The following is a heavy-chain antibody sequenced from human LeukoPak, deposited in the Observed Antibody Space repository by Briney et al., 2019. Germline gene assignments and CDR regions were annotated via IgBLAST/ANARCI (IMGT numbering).Heavy chain of an antibody. CDR2: MNPNSGNT. J-gene: IGHJ4*02. CDR3: ARGQKRSTYYDFWSGYYPPLYFDY. CDR1: GYTFTSYD. D-gene: IGHD3-3*01. Sequence: ASVKVSCKASGYTFTSYDINWVRQATGQGLEWMGWMNPNSGNTGYAQKFQGRVTMTRNTSISTAYMELSSQRSEDTAVYYCARGQKRSTYYDFWSGYYPPLYFDYWGQGTLVTVSS. V-gene: IGHV1-8*01.